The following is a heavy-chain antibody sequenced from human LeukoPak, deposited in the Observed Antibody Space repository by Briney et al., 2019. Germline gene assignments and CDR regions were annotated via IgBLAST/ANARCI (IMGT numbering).Heavy chain of an antibody. D-gene: IGHD2-2*01. CDR2: ITSGVGIT. V-gene: IGHV3-23*01. Sequence: AGGSLRLSCTASGFTFSNFGMNWVRQAPGKGLEWVSIITSGVGITYYADSVKGRFTISRDNSRNTLYLQMNSLRAEDTAVYYCAREAGSSPLLGYFDYWGQGTLVTVSS. J-gene: IGHJ4*02. CDR3: AREAGSSPLLGYFDY. CDR1: GFTFSNFG.